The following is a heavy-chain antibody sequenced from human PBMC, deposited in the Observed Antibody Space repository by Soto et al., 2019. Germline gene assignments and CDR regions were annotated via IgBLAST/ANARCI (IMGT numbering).Heavy chain of an antibody. Sequence: QITLKESGPPLVKPTQTLTLTCTLSGFSLSTSGVGVGWIRQPPGKALEWLALIYWGDDKRYSPSLKSRVTITKDTSKNQVALTMTNMDPVDTATYYCTLSTIVGTILRFDFWGQGTLVTVSS. CDR1: GFSLSTSGVG. V-gene: IGHV2-5*02. D-gene: IGHD5-12*01. CDR2: IYWGDDK. CDR3: TLSTIVGTILRFDF. J-gene: IGHJ4*02.